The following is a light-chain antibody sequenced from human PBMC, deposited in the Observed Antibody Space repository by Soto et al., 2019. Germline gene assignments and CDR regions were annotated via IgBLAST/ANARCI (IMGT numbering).Light chain of an antibody. V-gene: IGKV3-20*01. J-gene: IGKJ5*01. CDR2: GAS. CDR3: QQYGSSPRT. CDR1: QSVTSSS. Sequence: EIVLTQFPLTLSLSPGERATLSCRASQSVTSSSLAGYQQKVGRAPRVLIYGASNRATGIPDRFSGSGSGTDVTRTITRLEPEDLAVYYCQQYGSSPRTFGQGTRLEI.